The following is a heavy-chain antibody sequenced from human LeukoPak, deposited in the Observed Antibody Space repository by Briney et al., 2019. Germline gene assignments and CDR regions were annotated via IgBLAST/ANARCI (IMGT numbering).Heavy chain of an antibody. D-gene: IGHD3-9*01. CDR1: GYTFTGYH. J-gene: IGHJ6*03. CDR2: INPNSGGT. Sequence: ASVKVSCKASGYTFTGYHMHWVRQAPGQGLEWMGRINPNSGGTNYAQKFQGRVTMTRDTSISTAYMELSRLRSDDTAVYYCARAAEGIRYFDWFQNTDYYYYYMDVWGKGTTVTVSS. CDR3: ARAAEGIRYFDWFQNTDYYYYYMDV. V-gene: IGHV1-2*06.